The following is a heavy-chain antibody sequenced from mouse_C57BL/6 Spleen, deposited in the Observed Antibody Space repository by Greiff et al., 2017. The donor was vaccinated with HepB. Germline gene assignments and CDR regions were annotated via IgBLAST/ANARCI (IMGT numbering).Heavy chain of an antibody. Sequence: QVQLKESGPGLVQPSQSLSITCTVSGFSLTSYGVHWVRQSPGKGLEWLGVIWSGGSTDYNAAFISRLSISKDNSKSQVFFKMNSLQADDTAIYYCARKGDYDYDDYAMDYWGQGTSVTVSS. J-gene: IGHJ4*01. D-gene: IGHD2-4*01. CDR1: GFSLTSYG. CDR3: ARKGDYDYDDYAMDY. CDR2: IWSGGST. V-gene: IGHV2-2*01.